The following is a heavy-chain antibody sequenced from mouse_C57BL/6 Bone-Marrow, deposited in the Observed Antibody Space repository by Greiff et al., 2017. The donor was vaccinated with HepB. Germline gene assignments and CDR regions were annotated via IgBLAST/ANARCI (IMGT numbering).Heavy chain of an antibody. Sequence: QVQLQQSGPELVKPGASVKISCKASGYAFSSSWMNWVKQRPGKGLEWIGRIYPGDGDTNYNGKFKGKATLTADKSSSTAYMQLSSLTSEDSAVYFCARREEWLKYYAMDYWGQGTSVTVAS. CDR1: GYAFSSSW. J-gene: IGHJ4*01. CDR2: IYPGDGDT. CDR3: ARREEWLKYYAMDY. V-gene: IGHV1-82*01. D-gene: IGHD2-2*01.